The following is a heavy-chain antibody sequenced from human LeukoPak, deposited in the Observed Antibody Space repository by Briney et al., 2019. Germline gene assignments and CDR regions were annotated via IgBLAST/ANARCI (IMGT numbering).Heavy chain of an antibody. Sequence: GGSLRLSCAASGFTFSSYGMHWVRQAPGKGLEWVAVISYDGSNKYYADSVKGRFTISRDNSKNTLYLQMNSLRAEDTAVYYCKVGSRTRAVAFDFWGQGALVTVSS. J-gene: IGHJ4*02. CDR2: ISYDGSNK. CDR1: GFTFSSYG. V-gene: IGHV3-30*03. CDR3: KVGSRTRAVAFDF. D-gene: IGHD1-26*01.